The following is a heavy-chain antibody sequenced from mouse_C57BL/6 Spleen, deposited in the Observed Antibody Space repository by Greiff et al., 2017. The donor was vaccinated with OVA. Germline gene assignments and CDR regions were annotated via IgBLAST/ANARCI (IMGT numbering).Heavy chain of an antibody. V-gene: IGHV1-7*01. J-gene: IGHJ2*01. Sequence: VKLMESGAELAKPGASVKLSCKASGYTFTSYWMHWVKQRPGQGLEWIGYINPSSGYTKYNQKFKDKATLTADKSSSTAYMQLSSLTYEDAAVDYCARVPVVAHFDYWGQGTTLTVSS. CDR2: INPSSGYT. D-gene: IGHD1-1*01. CDR1: GYTFTSYW. CDR3: ARVPVVAHFDY.